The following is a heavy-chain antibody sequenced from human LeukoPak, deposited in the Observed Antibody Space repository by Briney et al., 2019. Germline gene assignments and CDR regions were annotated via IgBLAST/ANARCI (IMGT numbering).Heavy chain of an antibody. J-gene: IGHJ2*01. D-gene: IGHD4-17*01. CDR3: ARVPTADRYFDL. CDR2: INPNSGGT. V-gene: IGHV1-2*02. CDR1: GYTFTGYY. Sequence: GASVKVSCKASGYTFTGYYMHWVRQAPGQGLEWMGWINPNSGGTNYAQKFQGRVTITADESTSTAYMELSSLRSEDTAVYYCARVPTADRYFDLWGRGTLVTVSS.